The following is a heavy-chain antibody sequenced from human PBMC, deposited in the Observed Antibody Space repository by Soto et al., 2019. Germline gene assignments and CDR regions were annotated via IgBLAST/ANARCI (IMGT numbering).Heavy chain of an antibody. CDR3: ARQGYTAIKYGMDV. CDR1: GYXFTSYL. CDR2: IYPGDSDT. V-gene: IGHV5-51*01. Sequence: PXEXLKISCKCSGYXFTSYLIVWVRHMPGKGLEWIGIIYPGDSDTRYSPSSQGQVTISADKSIITAYLQWSSLKASDTAMYYCARQGYTAIKYGMDVWGQGTTGTVS. D-gene: IGHD5-18*01. J-gene: IGHJ6*02.